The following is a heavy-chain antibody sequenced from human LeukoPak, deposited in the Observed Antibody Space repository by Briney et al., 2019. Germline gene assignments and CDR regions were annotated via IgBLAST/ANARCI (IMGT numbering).Heavy chain of an antibody. Sequence: GGSLRLSCAASGFTFDDYAMHWVRPAPGKGPEWVSGISWNSGSIGYADSVKGRFTISRDNAKNSLYLQMNSLRAEDTALYYCAKDSCSSTSCYMEDHWGQGTLVTVSS. CDR2: ISWNSGSI. D-gene: IGHD2-2*02. CDR1: GFTFDDYA. V-gene: IGHV3-9*01. CDR3: AKDSCSSTSCYMEDH. J-gene: IGHJ4*02.